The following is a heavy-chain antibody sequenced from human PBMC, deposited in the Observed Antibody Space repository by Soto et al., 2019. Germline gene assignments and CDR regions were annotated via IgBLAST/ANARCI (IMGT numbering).Heavy chain of an antibody. V-gene: IGHV3-30-3*01. Sequence: PGGSLRLSCAASGFTFSSYAMHWVRQAPGKGLEWVAVISYDGSNKYYADSVKGRFTISRDNSKNTLYLQMNSLRAEDTAVYYCASQDYTALYYWGQGTLVTVSS. CDR2: ISYDGSNK. CDR1: GFTFSSYA. CDR3: ASQDYTALYY. J-gene: IGHJ4*02. D-gene: IGHD3-3*01.